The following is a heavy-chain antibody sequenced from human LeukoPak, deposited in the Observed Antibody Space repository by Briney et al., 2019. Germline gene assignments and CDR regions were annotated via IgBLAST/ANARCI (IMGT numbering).Heavy chain of an antibody. CDR3: ARDGLWGSSTSTYYYYGMDV. CDR1: GFTFSSYA. J-gene: IGHJ6*02. D-gene: IGHD2-2*01. V-gene: IGHV3-23*01. Sequence: GGSLRLSCAASGFTFSSYAMSWVRQAPGKGLEWVSGISGSGDSGSTYYADSVKGRFTISRDNSRNTLYLQMNSLRAEDTAVYYCARDGLWGSSTSTYYYYGMDVWGQGTTVTVSS. CDR2: ISGSGDSGST.